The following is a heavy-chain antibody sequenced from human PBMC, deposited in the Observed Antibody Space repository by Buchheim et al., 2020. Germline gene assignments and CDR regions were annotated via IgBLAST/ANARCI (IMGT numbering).Heavy chain of an antibody. CDR1: GYTFTSYY. D-gene: IGHD3-22*01. J-gene: IGHJ4*02. Sequence: QVQLVQSGAEVKKPGASVKVSCKASGYTFTSYYMHWVRQAPGQGLEWMGIINPSGGSTSYAQKFQGRVTMTRDKSTSTVYMELSSLRSEDTAVYYCARDRVGKYYYDSSGYYGGDYWGQGTL. CDR3: ARDRVGKYYYDSSGYYGGDY. V-gene: IGHV1-46*01. CDR2: INPSGGST.